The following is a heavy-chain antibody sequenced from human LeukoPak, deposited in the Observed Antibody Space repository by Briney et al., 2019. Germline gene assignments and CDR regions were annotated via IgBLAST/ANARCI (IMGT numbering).Heavy chain of an antibody. Sequence: GGSLRLSCAASGFTFSSYEMNWVRQAPGKGLEWVSYISSSGSTIYYADSVRGRFTISRDNAKNSLYLQMNSLRAEDTAVYYCARPELPGWSVLSDFWGQGTLVTVSS. J-gene: IGHJ4*02. D-gene: IGHD2-15*01. CDR1: GFTFSSYE. V-gene: IGHV3-48*03. CDR2: ISSSGSTI. CDR3: ARPELPGWSVLSDF.